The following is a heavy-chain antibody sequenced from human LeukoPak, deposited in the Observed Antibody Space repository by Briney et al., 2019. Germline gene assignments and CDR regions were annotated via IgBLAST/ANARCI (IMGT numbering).Heavy chain of an antibody. CDR1: GFTFSDYY. Sequence: GGSLRLSXAASGFTFSDYYMSWIRQAPGKGLEWVSYISSSGSTIYYADSVKGRFTISRDNAKNSLYLQMNSLRAEDTAVYYCARGGEGIQLWFYYYYYMDVWGKGTTVTVSS. CDR2: ISSSGSTI. J-gene: IGHJ6*03. CDR3: ARGGEGIQLWFYYYYYMDV. D-gene: IGHD5-18*01. V-gene: IGHV3-11*04.